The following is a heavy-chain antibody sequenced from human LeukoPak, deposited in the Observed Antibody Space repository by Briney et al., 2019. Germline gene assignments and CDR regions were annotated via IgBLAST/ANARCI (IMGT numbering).Heavy chain of an antibody. V-gene: IGHV5-51*01. CDR1: GYSFTSYW. Sequence: GESLKTSCKGSGYSFTSYWIGWVRQMPGKGREWLGIIYPGDSDTRYSPSFQGQVTISADKSISTAYLQWSSLKASDTAMYYCARSQLLGVEAFDIWGQGTMVTVSS. D-gene: IGHD1-26*01. J-gene: IGHJ3*02. CDR2: IYPGDSDT. CDR3: ARSQLLGVEAFDI.